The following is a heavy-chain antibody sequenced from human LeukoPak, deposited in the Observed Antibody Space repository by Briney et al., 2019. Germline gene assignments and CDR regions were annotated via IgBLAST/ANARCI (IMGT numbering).Heavy chain of an antibody. Sequence: SGGSLRLSCAEAGFTFNHYGFHWVRQAPGKGLEWVAVIWSDGTNQYYADSVKGRFTISRDDSGNTVYLQMNSLRPEDTGVYYCARDAQRGFDYSNSLEYWGQGTPVTVST. CDR2: IWSDGTNQ. CDR3: ARDAQRGFDYSNSLEY. CDR1: GFTFNHYG. D-gene: IGHD4-11*01. V-gene: IGHV3-33*01. J-gene: IGHJ4*02.